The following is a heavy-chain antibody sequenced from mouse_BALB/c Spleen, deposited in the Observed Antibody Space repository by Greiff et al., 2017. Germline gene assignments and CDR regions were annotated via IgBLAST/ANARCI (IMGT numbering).Heavy chain of an antibody. D-gene: IGHD2-4*01. V-gene: IGHV2-6-2*01. CDR2: IWSDGST. CDR1: GFSLTSYG. J-gene: IGHJ4*01. CDR3: ARQSIYYDYDGAMDY. Sequence: LVAPSQSLSITCTVSGFSLTSYGVHWVRQPPGKCLEWLVVIWSDGSTTYNSALKSRLSISKDNSKSQVFLKMNSLQTDDTAMYYCARQSIYYDYDGAMDYWGQGTSVTVSS.